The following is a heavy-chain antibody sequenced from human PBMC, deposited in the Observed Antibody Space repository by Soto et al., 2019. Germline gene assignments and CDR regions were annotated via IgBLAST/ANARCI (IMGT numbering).Heavy chain of an antibody. CDR3: ARHFSLVGWFDP. J-gene: IGHJ5*02. CDR1: GGSISSGGYY. V-gene: IGHV4-31*03. D-gene: IGHD2-8*02. CDR2: IYYSGST. Sequence: QVQLQESGPGLVKPSQTLSLTCTVSGGSISSGGYYWSWIRQHPGKGLEWIGYIYYSGSTYYNPYLKSRVTISVDTSKNQFSLKLSSVTAADTAVYYCARHFSLVGWFDPWGQGTLVTVSS.